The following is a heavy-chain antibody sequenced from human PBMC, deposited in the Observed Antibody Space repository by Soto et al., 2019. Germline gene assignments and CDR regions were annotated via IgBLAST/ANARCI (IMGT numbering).Heavy chain of an antibody. CDR2: ISGSGGST. Sequence: PGVSLRLSCATSEFSFSDYAMSWVRQAPGKGPEWVSAISGSGGSTYYADSVKGRFTISRDNSKNTLYLQTNSLGAEDSAVYYCAKDLVAARPSARLYFYYGMDVWGQGTTVTVSS. CDR3: AKDLVAARPSARLYFYYGMDV. D-gene: IGHD6-6*01. CDR1: EFSFSDYA. J-gene: IGHJ6*02. V-gene: IGHV3-23*01.